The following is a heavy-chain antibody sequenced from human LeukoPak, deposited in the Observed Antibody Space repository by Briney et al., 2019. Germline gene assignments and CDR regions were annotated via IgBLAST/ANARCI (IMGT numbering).Heavy chain of an antibody. J-gene: IGHJ4*02. V-gene: IGHV4-39*01. Sequence: SETLSLTCTVSGGSISSSVYYWGWIRQPPGKGLEWIGSVYYSGSTSGTTYYNTSLESRVTISVDTTQSQFSLKLSSVTAADTAVYYCARHGGRYNWSPSDWGQGTLVTVSS. CDR3: ARHGGRYNWSPSD. CDR1: GGSISSSVYY. CDR2: VYYSGSTSGTT. D-gene: IGHD1-20*01.